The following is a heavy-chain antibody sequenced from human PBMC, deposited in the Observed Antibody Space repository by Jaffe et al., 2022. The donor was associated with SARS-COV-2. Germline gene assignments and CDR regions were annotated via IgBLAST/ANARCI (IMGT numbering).Heavy chain of an antibody. CDR1: QFTFSRHA. CDR2: ISYDGSNK. V-gene: IGHV3-30*04. CDR3: AREDYYMDV. Sequence: QVQLVESGGGVVQPGRSLRLSCTASQFTFSRHAMYWVRQAPGKGLEWVAVISYDGSNKYYRESVKGRFSISRDNSKNTLYVQMNSLRAEDTAVYYCAREDYYMDVWGKGTTVTVSS. J-gene: IGHJ6*03.